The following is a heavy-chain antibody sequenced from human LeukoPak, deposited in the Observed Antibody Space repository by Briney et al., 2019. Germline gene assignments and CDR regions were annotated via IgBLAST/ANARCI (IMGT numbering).Heavy chain of an antibody. V-gene: IGHV4-34*01. CDR2: INHSGSA. CDR3: ARGRPLGYCSGGSCYPLFGTNFDY. Sequence: PSETLSLTCAVYGGSFSVYYWSRIRQSPGEGLEWSGEINHSGSANYNTSLKSRVTISVDTSKNQSSLKLSSVTAADTAVYYCARGRPLGYCSGGSCYPLFGTNFDYWGQGTLVTVSS. CDR1: GGSFSVYY. D-gene: IGHD2-15*01. J-gene: IGHJ4*02.